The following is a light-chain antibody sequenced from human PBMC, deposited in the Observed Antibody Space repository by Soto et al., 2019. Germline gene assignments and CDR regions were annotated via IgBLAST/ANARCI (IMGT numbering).Light chain of an antibody. CDR2: DVS. CDR3: SSYTSFSTLV. CDR1: SSDVGGYNS. V-gene: IGLV2-14*01. Sequence: QSALTQPASVSGSPGQSITISCTGTSSDVGGYNSVYWYHQHPGKVPKIMIYDVSIRPSGVPDRFSGSKSGNTASLTISGLQADDEADYYCSSYTSFSTLVFGSGTKVTVL. J-gene: IGLJ1*01.